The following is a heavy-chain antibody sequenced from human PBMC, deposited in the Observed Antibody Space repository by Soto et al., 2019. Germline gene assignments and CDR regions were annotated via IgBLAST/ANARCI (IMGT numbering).Heavy chain of an antibody. CDR2: VNPSLGRT. CDR3: ARAPYSSTCFFFDF. V-gene: IGHV1-46*01. J-gene: IGHJ4*02. D-gene: IGHD2-2*01. CDR1: GYTLTATH. Sequence: WASVKVSCKASGYTLTATHMHWVRQAPGQGLEWMGIVNPSLGRTNYAQKFQDRVAMTWDTSTSTFYMELSSLRSDDTAVYYCARAPYSSTCFFFDFWGQGTLVTVS.